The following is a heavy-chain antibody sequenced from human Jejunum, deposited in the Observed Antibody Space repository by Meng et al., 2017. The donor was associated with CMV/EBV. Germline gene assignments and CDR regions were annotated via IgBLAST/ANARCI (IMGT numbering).Heavy chain of an antibody. CDR2: IYGGGGST. CDR3: AKSHSSSSGSFNY. CDR1: GFTFSDYA. Sequence: SGFTFSDYALAWVRRAAGKGLEWVSGIYGGGGSTHYADSVRGRFVISRDNSKSTLYLQVNSLRADDTAVYYCAKSHSSSSGSFNYWGQGTLVTVSS. D-gene: IGHD6-6*01. V-gene: IGHV3-23*03. J-gene: IGHJ4*03.